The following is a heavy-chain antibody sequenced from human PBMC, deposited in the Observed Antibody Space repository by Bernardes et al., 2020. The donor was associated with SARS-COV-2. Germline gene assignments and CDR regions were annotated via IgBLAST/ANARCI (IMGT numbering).Heavy chain of an antibody. D-gene: IGHD3-10*01. V-gene: IGHV3-15*05. Sequence: GGSLRLSCAASGFTFNKAWMSWVRQVPGKGLEWVGRIKSRADGGATDYAASVEGRFIMSRDDSENTLFLQMSSLKTEDTAVYYCCAETMVRGGTSPFDEWGQGTLVTVSS. J-gene: IGHJ4*02. CDR1: GFTFNKAW. CDR2: IKSRADGGAT. CDR3: CAETMVRGGTSPFDE.